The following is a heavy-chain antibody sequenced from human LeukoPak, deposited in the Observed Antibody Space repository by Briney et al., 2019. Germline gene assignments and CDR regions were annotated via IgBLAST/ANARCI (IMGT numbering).Heavy chain of an antibody. CDR1: GFTFSSYG. J-gene: IGHJ4*02. CDR3: AKHSPIIVVVTAIDY. V-gene: IGHV3-30*18. Sequence: PGRSLRLSCAASGFTFSSYGMHWVRQAPGKGLEWVAVISYDGSNKYYADSVKGRFTISRDNSKNTLYLQMNSLRAEDTAVYYCAKHSPIIVVVTAIDYWGQGTLVTVSS. D-gene: IGHD2-21*02. CDR2: ISYDGSNK.